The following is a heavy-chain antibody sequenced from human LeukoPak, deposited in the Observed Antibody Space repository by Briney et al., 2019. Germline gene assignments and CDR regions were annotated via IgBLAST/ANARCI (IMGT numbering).Heavy chain of an antibody. D-gene: IGHD6-13*01. J-gene: IGHJ4*02. Sequence: SETLSLTCTVSGGSISSYYWSWIRQPPGKGLEWIGYIYYSGSTNYNPSLKSRVTISVDTSKNQFPLKLSSVTAADTAVYYCARLVISSSWYFDYWGQGTLVTVSS. CDR3: ARLVISSSWYFDY. CDR1: GGSISSYY. V-gene: IGHV4-59*08. CDR2: IYYSGST.